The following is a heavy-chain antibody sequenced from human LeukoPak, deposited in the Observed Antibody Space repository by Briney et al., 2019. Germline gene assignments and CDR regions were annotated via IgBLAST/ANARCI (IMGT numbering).Heavy chain of an antibody. Sequence: GGSLRLSCAASGFTVSSNYMSWVRQAPGKGQEWVSVIYSGGSTYYADSVKGRFTISRENSKNTLYLQMNSLRAEDTAVYYCARAPSSSPKYYFDSWGQGTLVTVSS. CDR1: GFTVSSNY. CDR2: IYSGGST. J-gene: IGHJ4*02. V-gene: IGHV3-53*01. CDR3: ARAPSSSPKYYFDS.